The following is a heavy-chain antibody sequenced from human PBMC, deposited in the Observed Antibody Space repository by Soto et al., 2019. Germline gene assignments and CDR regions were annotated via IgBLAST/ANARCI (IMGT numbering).Heavy chain of an antibody. Sequence: GGSLRLSCAASGFTFSSYAMSWVRQAPGKGLEWVSAISGSGGSTYYADSVKGRFTISRDNSKNTLYLQMNSLRAEDTAVYYCAKGLEPKRYYYYYMDVWGKGTTVTVSS. CDR3: AKGLEPKRYYYYYMDV. CDR2: ISGSGGST. CDR1: GFTFSSYA. D-gene: IGHD1-1*01. V-gene: IGHV3-23*01. J-gene: IGHJ6*03.